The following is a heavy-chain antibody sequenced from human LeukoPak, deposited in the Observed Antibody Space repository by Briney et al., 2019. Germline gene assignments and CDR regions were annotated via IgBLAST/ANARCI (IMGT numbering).Heavy chain of an antibody. CDR3: ARYSSSSGGPSYYLDY. V-gene: IGHV3-74*01. J-gene: IGHJ4*02. CDR1: GFTLRNYW. CDR2: ISGDGSGT. Sequence: GGSLRLSCAASGFTLRNYWMHWLRQVPGRGLVWVSRISGDGSGTNYADSVKGRFTISRDNAKNTAYLQINNLRAQDTAVYFCARYSSSSGGPSYYLDYWGQGTLVTVSS. D-gene: IGHD6-6*01.